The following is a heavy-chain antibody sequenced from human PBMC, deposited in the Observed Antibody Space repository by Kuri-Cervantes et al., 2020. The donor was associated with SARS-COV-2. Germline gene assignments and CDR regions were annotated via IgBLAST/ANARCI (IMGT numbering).Heavy chain of an antibody. CDR3: ARDINLEEGSYAYYYYGMDV. CDR2: IYSGGST. V-gene: IGHV3-53*01. Sequence: GESLKISCAASGFTVSSNYMSWVRQAPGKGLEWVSVIYSGGSTYYADSVKGRFTISRDNSKNSLYLQMNSLRAEDTAVYYCARDINLEEGSYAYYYYGMDVWGQGTTVTVSS. CDR1: GFTVSSNY. J-gene: IGHJ6*02. D-gene: IGHD1-26*01.